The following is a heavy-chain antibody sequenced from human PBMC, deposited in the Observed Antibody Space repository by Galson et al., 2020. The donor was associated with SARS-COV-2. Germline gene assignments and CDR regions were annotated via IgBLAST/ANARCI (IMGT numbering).Heavy chain of an antibody. D-gene: IGHD2-15*01. J-gene: IGHJ6*02. CDR2: IYSGGST. Sequence: GESLKISCAASGFTVSSNYMSWVRQAPGKGLEWVSVIYSGGSTYYADSVKGRFTISRDNSKNTLYLQMNSLRAEDTAVYYCAYCSGGSWRTTYGMDVWGQGTTVTVSS. CDR1: GFTVSSNY. CDR3: AYCSGGSWRTTYGMDV. V-gene: IGHV3-53*01.